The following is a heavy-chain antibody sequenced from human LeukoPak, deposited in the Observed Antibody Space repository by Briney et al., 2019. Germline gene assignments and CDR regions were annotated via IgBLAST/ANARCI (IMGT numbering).Heavy chain of an antibody. CDR1: GFTVSSNY. Sequence: GGSLRLSCAASGFTVSSNYMSWVRQAPGKGLEWVSAISGSGGSTCYADSVKGRFTISRDNSKNTLYLQMNSLRAEDTAVYYCAKKLAAAGIHAFDIWGQGTMVTVSS. CDR2: ISGSGGST. J-gene: IGHJ3*02. V-gene: IGHV3-23*01. D-gene: IGHD6-13*01. CDR3: AKKLAAAGIHAFDI.